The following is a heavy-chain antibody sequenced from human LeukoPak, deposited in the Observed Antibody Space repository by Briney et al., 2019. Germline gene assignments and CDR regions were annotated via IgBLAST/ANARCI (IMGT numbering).Heavy chain of an antibody. CDR1: GFTFSSYA. CDR3: ARDRGWELRVYYFDY. Sequence: GGSLRLSCAASGFTFSSYAMHWVRQAPGKGLEWVAVISYDGSNKYYADSVKGRFTISRDNSKNTLYLQMNSLRAEDTAVYYCARDRGWELRVYYFDYWGQGTLVTVSS. V-gene: IGHV3-30*04. CDR2: ISYDGSNK. D-gene: IGHD1-26*01. J-gene: IGHJ4*02.